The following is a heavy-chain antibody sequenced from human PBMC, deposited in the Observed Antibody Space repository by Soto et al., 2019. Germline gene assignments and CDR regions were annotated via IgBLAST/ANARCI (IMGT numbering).Heavy chain of an antibody. V-gene: IGHV3-30*18. CDR3: AKDGGYDKLIDY. D-gene: IGHD5-12*01. CDR2: ISYDGSNK. Sequence: VAVISYDGSNKYYADSVKGRFTISRDNSKNTLYLQMNSLRPEDTAVYYCAKDGGYDKLIDYWGQGTLVTVSS. J-gene: IGHJ4*02.